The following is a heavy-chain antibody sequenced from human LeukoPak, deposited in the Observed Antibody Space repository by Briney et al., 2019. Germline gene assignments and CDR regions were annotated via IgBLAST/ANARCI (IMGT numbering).Heavy chain of an antibody. CDR1: GGSFSGYS. D-gene: IGHD2-15*01. J-gene: IGHJ5*02. Sequence: PSETLSLTCAVYGGSFSGYSWSWIRQPPGKGLECIGEINHSGSTNNNPSLKSRVTISVDTSKNQFSLKLSSVTAADTAVYYCARSWWRRFDPWGQGTLVTVSS. CDR3: ARSWWRRFDP. V-gene: IGHV4-34*01. CDR2: INHSGST.